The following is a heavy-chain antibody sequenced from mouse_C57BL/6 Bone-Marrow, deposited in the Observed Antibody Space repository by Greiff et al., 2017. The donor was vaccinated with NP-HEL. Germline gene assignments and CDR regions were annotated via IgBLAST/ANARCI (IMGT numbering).Heavy chain of an antibody. CDR2: IYPGSGNT. J-gene: IGHJ3*01. Sequence: QVQLQQPGAELVKPGASVKMSCKASGYTFTSYWITWVKQRPGQGLEWIGDIYPGSGNTYYNEKFKGKATLTAEKSSSTAYMQLSSLTSEDSAVYFCARNYYGSSYVGFAYWGQGTLVTVSA. V-gene: IGHV1-55*01. CDR1: GYTFTSYW. D-gene: IGHD1-1*01. CDR3: ARNYYGSSYVGFAY.